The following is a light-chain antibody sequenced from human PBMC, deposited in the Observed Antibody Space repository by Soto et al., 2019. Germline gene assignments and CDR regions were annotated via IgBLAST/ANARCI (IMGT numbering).Light chain of an antibody. Sequence: IQMTQSPSTLSASVGDSVTITFRASQSITIWLAWYQQKPGKAPKLLIYDASSLEGGVPSRFSGSGSGTEFTLTISSLQPEDFAVYYCQQRSNWPLTFGQGTRLENK. J-gene: IGKJ5*01. CDR2: DAS. CDR3: QQRSNWPLT. V-gene: IGKV1-5*01. CDR1: QSITIW.